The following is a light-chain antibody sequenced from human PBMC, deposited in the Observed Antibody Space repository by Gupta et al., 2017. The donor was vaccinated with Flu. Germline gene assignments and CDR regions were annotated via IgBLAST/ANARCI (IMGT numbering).Light chain of an antibody. CDR1: QDINNY. J-gene: IGKJ4*01. Sequence: MQMTQSPSSLSASVGDRVTITCQASQDINNYSNWYQQRPGKAPKLLIYGASYLETGVPSRFSGGGSGTDFTFVISDLQPEDAATYFCQQDDSHPITFGGGTNVEI. CDR2: GAS. V-gene: IGKV1-33*01. CDR3: QQDDSHPIT.